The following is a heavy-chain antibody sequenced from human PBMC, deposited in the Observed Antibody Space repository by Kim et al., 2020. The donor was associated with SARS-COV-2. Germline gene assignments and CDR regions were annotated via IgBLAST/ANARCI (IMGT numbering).Heavy chain of an antibody. Sequence: ASVKVSCKASGYTFTSYDINWVRQATGQGLEWMGWMNPNSGNTGYAQKFQGRVTMTRNTSISTADRELSSLRSEETAVYYCARVRSARRLLDYYYMDVWGKGTTVTVSS. CDR3: ARVRSARRLLDYYYMDV. J-gene: IGHJ6*03. D-gene: IGHD6-6*01. V-gene: IGHV1-8*01. CDR2: MNPNSGNT. CDR1: GYTFTSYD.